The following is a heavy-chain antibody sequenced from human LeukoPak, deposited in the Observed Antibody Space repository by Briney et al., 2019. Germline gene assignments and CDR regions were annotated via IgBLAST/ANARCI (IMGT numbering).Heavy chain of an antibody. CDR1: GFTLSDYG. Sequence: GGSLRLSCAASGFTLSDYGMHWVRQAPGKGLEWVSFISYDGSNNYSADSVKGRFTISRNNSKNTLYLQMNSLRAEDTAVYYCARDTEMVFDAFDIWGQGTMVTVSS. CDR3: ARDTEMVFDAFDI. V-gene: IGHV3-30*03. J-gene: IGHJ3*02. D-gene: IGHD5-18*01. CDR2: ISYDGSNN.